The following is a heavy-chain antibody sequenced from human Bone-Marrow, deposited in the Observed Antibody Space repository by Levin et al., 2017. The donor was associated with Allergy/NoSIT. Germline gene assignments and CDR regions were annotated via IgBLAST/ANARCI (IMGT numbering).Heavy chain of an antibody. J-gene: IGHJ4*02. CDR3: ARASRAMVRGVIIRFSFLDY. Sequence: GESLKISCAASGFTFSSYGMHWVRQAPGKGLEWVAVIWYDGSNKYYADSVKGRFTISRDNSKNTLYLQMNSLRAEDTAVYYCARASRAMVRGVIIRFSFLDYWGQGTLVTVSS. CDR2: IWYDGSNK. CDR1: GFTFSSYG. V-gene: IGHV3-33*01. D-gene: IGHD3-10*01.